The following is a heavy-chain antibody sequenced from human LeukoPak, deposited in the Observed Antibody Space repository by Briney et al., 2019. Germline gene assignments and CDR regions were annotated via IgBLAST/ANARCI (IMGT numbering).Heavy chain of an antibody. D-gene: IGHD2-2*01. CDR1: GYSFTSYG. Sequence: ASVKVSCKASGYSFTSYGISWVRQAPGQGLEWMGWISTYNGNINYAQKLQGRVTMTTDTSTSTAYMELRSLRSDDTAMYYCAVGYCSSPSFCGWGQGTLVTVSS. J-gene: IGHJ4*02. CDR3: AVGYCSSPSFCG. CDR2: ISTYNGNI. V-gene: IGHV1-18*01.